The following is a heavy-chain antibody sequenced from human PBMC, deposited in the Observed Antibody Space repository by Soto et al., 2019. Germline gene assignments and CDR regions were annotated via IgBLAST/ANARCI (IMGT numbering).Heavy chain of an antibody. V-gene: IGHV3-33*01. D-gene: IGHD3-10*01. CDR2: IWYDGSNK. Sequence: GGSLRLSCAASGFTFSSYGMHWVRQAPGKGLEWVAVIWYDGSNKYYADSVKGRFTISRDNSKNTLYLQMNSLRAEDTAVYYCARGLMVRGVSLGMDVWGQGTTVTVSS. J-gene: IGHJ6*02. CDR1: GFTFSSYG. CDR3: ARGLMVRGVSLGMDV.